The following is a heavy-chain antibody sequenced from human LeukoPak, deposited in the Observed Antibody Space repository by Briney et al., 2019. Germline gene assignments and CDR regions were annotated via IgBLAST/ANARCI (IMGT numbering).Heavy chain of an antibody. CDR1: GFTFSSYS. Sequence: GGSLRLSCAASGFTFSSYSMNWVRQAPGKGLEWVSYISSSSSAIYYADSVKGRFTISRDNAKNSLYLQMNSLRAEDTAVYYCAREPLYDILTGYLYYFDYWGQGTLVTVSS. J-gene: IGHJ4*02. CDR2: ISSSSSAI. CDR3: AREPLYDILTGYLYYFDY. D-gene: IGHD3-9*01. V-gene: IGHV3-48*04.